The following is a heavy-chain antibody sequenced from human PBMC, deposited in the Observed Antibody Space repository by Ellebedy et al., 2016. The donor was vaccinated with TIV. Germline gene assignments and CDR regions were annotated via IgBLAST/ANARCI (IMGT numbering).Heavy chain of an antibody. CDR3: SLYFYGSGSFSDAFDI. V-gene: IGHV1-46*01. D-gene: IGHD3-10*01. CDR2: IDPSDGST. CDR1: GYTFTIYY. Sequence: AASVKVSCKASGYTFTIYYMHWVRQAPGQGLEWMGIIDPSDGSTNYAQKFQGRVTMTRDTSTSTVYMELSSLRSEDTAVYYCSLYFYGSGSFSDAFDIWGQGTMVTVSS. J-gene: IGHJ3*02.